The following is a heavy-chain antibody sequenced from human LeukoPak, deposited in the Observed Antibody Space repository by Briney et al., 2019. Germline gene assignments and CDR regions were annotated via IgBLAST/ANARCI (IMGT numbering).Heavy chain of an antibody. Sequence: PSETLSLTCTVSGYSISSGYYWGWLRQPPGKGLEWIGSIHHGGTTYYNPSRRSPVTISVDTSKNQFSLKLSSVTAADTAVYYCARLLAYSSEIDYWGQGTLVTVSS. J-gene: IGHJ4*02. CDR1: GYSISSGYY. CDR3: ARLLAYSSEIDY. CDR2: IHHGGTT. V-gene: IGHV4-38-2*02. D-gene: IGHD6-25*01.